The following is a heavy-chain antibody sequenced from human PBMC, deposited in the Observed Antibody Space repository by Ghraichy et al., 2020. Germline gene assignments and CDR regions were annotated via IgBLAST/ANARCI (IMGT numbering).Heavy chain of an antibody. CDR1: GFTFSNAW. CDR3: TTDGVLLWFGELL. V-gene: IGHV3-15*01. D-gene: IGHD3-10*01. CDR2: IKSKTDGGTT. J-gene: IGHJ4*02. Sequence: GESLNISCAASGFTFSNAWMSWVRQAPGKGLEWVGRIKSKTDGGTTDYAAPVKGRFTISRDDSKNTLYLQMNSLKTEDTAVYYCTTDGVLLWFGELLWGQGTLVTVSS.